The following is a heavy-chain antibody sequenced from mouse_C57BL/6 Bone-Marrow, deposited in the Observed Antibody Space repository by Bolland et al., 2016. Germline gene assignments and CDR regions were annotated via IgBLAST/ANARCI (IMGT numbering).Heavy chain of an antibody. CDR2: ISYSGST. V-gene: IGHV3-8*01. CDR3: ARPLWNYAMDY. Sequence: ISYSGSTYYNPSLKSRISITRDTSKNQYYLQLNSVTTEDTATYYYARPLWNYAMDYWGQGTS. D-gene: IGHD1-1*02. J-gene: IGHJ4*01.